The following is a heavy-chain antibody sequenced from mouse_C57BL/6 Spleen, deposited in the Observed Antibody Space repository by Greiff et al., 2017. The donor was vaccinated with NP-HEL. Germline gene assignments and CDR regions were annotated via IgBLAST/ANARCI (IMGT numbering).Heavy chain of an antibody. Sequence: EVKLQESVAELVRPGASVKLSCTASGFNIKNTYMHWVKQRPEQGLEWIGRIDPANGNTKYVPKFQGKATITADTSSNTAYLQLSSLTSEDTAIYYCASGIPLLLRSSWFAYWGQGTLVTVSA. CDR3: ASGIPLLLRSSWFAY. J-gene: IGHJ3*01. CDR1: GFNIKNTY. CDR2: IDPANGNT. V-gene: IGHV14-3*01. D-gene: IGHD1-1*01.